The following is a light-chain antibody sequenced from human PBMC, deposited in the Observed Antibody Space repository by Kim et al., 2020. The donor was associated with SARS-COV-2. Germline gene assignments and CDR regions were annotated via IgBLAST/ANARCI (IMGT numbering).Light chain of an antibody. CDR3: QVWDRTSDQVV. CDR1: NIRSRV. V-gene: IGLV3-21*04. Sequence: APGQTARITCGGDNIRSRVVQWYQQEPGQTPVVVIYYDTYRPSGIPERFSASNSGNIATLTISRVEAGDEADYYCQVWDRTSDQVVFGGGTQLTVL. CDR2: YDT. J-gene: IGLJ2*01.